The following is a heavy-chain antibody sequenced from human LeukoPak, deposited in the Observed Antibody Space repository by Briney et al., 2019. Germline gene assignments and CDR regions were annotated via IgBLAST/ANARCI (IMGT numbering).Heavy chain of an antibody. J-gene: IGHJ4*02. CDR1: GFTFSSYW. CDR2: IKQDGSEK. Sequence: GGSLRLSCAASGFTFSSYWMSWVRQAPGKGLEWVANIKQDGSEKYYADSVKGRFTISRDNSKNTLYLQMNSLRAEDTAVYYCAKNRRNLGYFDYWGQGTLVTVSS. V-gene: IGHV3-7*01. D-gene: IGHD1-14*01. CDR3: AKNRRNLGYFDY.